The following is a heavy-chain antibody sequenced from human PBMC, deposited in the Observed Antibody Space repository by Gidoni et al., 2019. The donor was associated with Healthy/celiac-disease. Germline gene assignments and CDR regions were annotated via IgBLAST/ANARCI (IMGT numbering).Heavy chain of an antibody. CDR2: ISGSGGST. Sequence: SYAMSWVRQAPGKGLEWVSAISGSGGSTYYADSVKGRFTISRDNSKNTLYLQMNSLRAEDTAVYYCAFQPNCGGDCYSTYWGQGTLVTVSS. CDR3: AFQPNCGGDCYSTY. CDR1: SYA. V-gene: IGHV3-23*01. D-gene: IGHD2-21*02. J-gene: IGHJ4*02.